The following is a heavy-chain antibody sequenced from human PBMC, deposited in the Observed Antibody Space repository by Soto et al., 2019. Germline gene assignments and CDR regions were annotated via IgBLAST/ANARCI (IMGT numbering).Heavy chain of an antibody. CDR3: ARLGVLRFLEWSSSYYYYGMDV. D-gene: IGHD3-3*01. Sequence: KPSETLSLTCTVSGGSISSSSYYWGWIRQPPGKGLEWIGSIYYSGSTYYNPSLKSRVTISVDTSKNQFSLKLSSVTAADTAVYYCARLGVLRFLEWSSSYYYYGMDVWGQGTTVTVSS. J-gene: IGHJ6*02. V-gene: IGHV4-39*01. CDR1: GGSISSSSYY. CDR2: IYYSGST.